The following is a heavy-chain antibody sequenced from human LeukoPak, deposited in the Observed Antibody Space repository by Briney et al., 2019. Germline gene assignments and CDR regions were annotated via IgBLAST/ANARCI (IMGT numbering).Heavy chain of an antibody. CDR3: AKKGSSGYYFFSPFDY. CDR2: ISGSGGST. J-gene: IGHJ4*02. V-gene: IGHV3-23*01. CDR1: GFTFSSYA. D-gene: IGHD3-22*01. Sequence: GGSLRLSCAASGFTFSSYAMSWVRQAPGKGLEWVSAISGSGGSTYYADSVKGRFNISRDNSKNTLYLQMNSLRAEDTAVYYCAKKGSSGYYFFSPFDYWGQGTLVTVSS.